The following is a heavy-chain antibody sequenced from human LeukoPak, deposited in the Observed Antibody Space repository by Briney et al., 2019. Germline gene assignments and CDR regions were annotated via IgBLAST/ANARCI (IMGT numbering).Heavy chain of an antibody. CDR3: ARVWGTYLLGAFDI. D-gene: IGHD3-16*01. Sequence: GGSLRLSCAASGFTFSSYGMHWVRQAPGKGLEYVSAISSNGDNTYYANSVKGRFTISRDNSKNTLYLQMGSLRAEDMAVYYCARVWGTYLLGAFDIWGQRTMVTVSS. CDR1: GFTFSSYG. V-gene: IGHV3-64*01. J-gene: IGHJ3*02. CDR2: ISSNGDNT.